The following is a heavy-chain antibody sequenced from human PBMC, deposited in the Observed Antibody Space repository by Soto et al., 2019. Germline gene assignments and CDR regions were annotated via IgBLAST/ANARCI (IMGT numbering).Heavy chain of an antibody. Sequence: PSETLSLTCTVSGGSISSGGYYWSWIRQHPGKGLEWIGYIYYSGSTYYNPSLKSRVTISVDTSKNQFSLKLSSVTAADTAVYYCAREFRGPTYCSGGSCYLMDKWFDPWGQGTLVTVSS. CDR3: AREFRGPTYCSGGSCYLMDKWFDP. D-gene: IGHD2-15*01. CDR2: IYYSGST. V-gene: IGHV4-31*03. CDR1: GGSISSGGYY. J-gene: IGHJ5*02.